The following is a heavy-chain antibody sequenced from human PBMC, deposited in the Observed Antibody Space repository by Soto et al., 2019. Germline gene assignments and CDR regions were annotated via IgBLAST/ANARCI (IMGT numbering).Heavy chain of an antibody. CDR3: AKHADIVVVVAATPEHYFDY. CDR2: ISGSGGST. D-gene: IGHD2-15*01. J-gene: IGHJ4*02. V-gene: IGHV3-23*01. CDR1: GFTFSSYA. Sequence: EVQLLESGGGLVQPGGSLRLSCAASGFTFSSYAMSWVRQAPGKGLEGVSAISGSGGSTYYADSVKGRFTISRDNSKNTLYLQMNSLRAEDTAVYYCAKHADIVVVVAATPEHYFDYWGQGTLVTVSS.